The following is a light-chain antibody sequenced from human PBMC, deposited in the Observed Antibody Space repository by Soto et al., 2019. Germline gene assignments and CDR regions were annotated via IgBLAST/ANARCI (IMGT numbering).Light chain of an antibody. Sequence: EIVLTQSPGTLSLSPGERATLSCRASRSITSSYLAWYQQKPGQAPRLLIYDASTRATGIPARFSGSQSGTEFTLTISSLLSEDFAVYSCQQYNNWPLTFGGGTKVDIK. CDR2: DAS. CDR1: RSITSSY. V-gene: IGKV3D-15*01. J-gene: IGKJ4*01. CDR3: QQYNNWPLT.